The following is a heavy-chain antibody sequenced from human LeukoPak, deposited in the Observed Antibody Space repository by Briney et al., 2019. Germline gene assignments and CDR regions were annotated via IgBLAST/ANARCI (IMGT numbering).Heavy chain of an antibody. CDR1: GDSVSNNGAA. D-gene: IGHD5/OR15-5a*01. CDR2: TYYRSKFYN. Sequence: SQTLSLTCAISGDSVSNNGAAWNWIRQSPSRGLEWLGRTYYRSKFYNDYAESVKSRISINPDTSKNQFSLQLKAVNPEDTAVYYCTRDVSPTPGEAFDIRGQGTMVTVSS. V-gene: IGHV6-1*01. J-gene: IGHJ3*02. CDR3: TRDVSPTPGEAFDI.